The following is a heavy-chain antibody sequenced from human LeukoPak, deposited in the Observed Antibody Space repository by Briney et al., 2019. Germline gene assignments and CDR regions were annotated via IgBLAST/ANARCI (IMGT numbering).Heavy chain of an antibody. Sequence: GGSLRLSCAASGFTFSSYWMHWVRQAPGKGLVWVSRINSDGSTTNYADSVKGRLTISRDNAKNSLYLQMNSLRAEDTAVYYCARGTIAVGINPYYYYYGMDVWGQGTTVTVSS. CDR2: INSDGSTT. D-gene: IGHD6-19*01. CDR3: ARGTIAVGINPYYYYYGMDV. V-gene: IGHV3-74*01. CDR1: GFTFSSYW. J-gene: IGHJ6*02.